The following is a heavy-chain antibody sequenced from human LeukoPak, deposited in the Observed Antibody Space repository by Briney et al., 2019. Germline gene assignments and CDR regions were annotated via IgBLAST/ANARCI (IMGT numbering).Heavy chain of an antibody. Sequence: ASVKVSCKASGYAFTSYAMHWVRQAPGQRLEWMGWINAGNGNTKYSQKFQGRVTITRDTSASTAYMELSSLRSEDTAVFYCARTEMATILDFDYWGQGTLVTVSS. V-gene: IGHV1-3*01. CDR1: GYAFTSYA. CDR3: ARTEMATILDFDY. J-gene: IGHJ4*02. D-gene: IGHD5-24*01. CDR2: INAGNGNT.